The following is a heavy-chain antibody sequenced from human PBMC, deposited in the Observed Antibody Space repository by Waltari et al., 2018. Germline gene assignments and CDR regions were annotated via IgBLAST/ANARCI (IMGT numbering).Heavy chain of an antibody. D-gene: IGHD3-22*01. Sequence: QVQLVQSGAEVKKPGASVKVSCKASGYTFTGYYMHWVRQAPGQGLEWMGWINPYSGGTNYSQQFQGRVTMTRDTSISTAYMELSRLRSDDTAVYYCAITSDSSGYYFDYWGQGTLVTVSS. CDR1: GYTFTGYY. CDR3: AITSDSSGYYFDY. J-gene: IGHJ4*02. V-gene: IGHV1-2*02. CDR2: INPYSGGT.